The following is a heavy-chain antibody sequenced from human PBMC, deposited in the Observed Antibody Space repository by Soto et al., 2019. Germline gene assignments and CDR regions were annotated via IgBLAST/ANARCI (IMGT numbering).Heavy chain of an antibody. J-gene: IGHJ4*02. D-gene: IGHD2-15*01. V-gene: IGHV3-66*01. CDR3: ARYCSGGSCYSTFDY. CDR2: IYSGGST. Sequence: EVQLVESGGGLVQPGGSLRLSCAASGFTVSSNYLSWVRQAPGKGLEWVSVIYSGGSTYYADSVKGRFTISRDNSKNTLDLQMNSLRAEDTAVYYCARYCSGGSCYSTFDYWGQGTLVTVSS. CDR1: GFTVSSNY.